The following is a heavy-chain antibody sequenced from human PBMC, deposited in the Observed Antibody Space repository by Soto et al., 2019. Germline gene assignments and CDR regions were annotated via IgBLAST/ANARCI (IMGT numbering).Heavy chain of an antibody. Sequence: SETLSLTCTVSGGSISNYYWSWIRQPPGKGLEWIGYIYDSGSTNYNPSLKSRVTISVDTSKNHFPLKLSSVTAADTAMYFCARTDYYGSSGSFGYWGQGTLVTVSS. J-gene: IGHJ4*01. D-gene: IGHD3-22*01. CDR1: GGSISNYY. V-gene: IGHV4-59*01. CDR3: ARTDYYGSSGSFGY. CDR2: IYDSGST.